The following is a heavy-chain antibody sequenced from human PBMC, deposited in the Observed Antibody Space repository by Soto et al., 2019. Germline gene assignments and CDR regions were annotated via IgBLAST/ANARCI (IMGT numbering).Heavy chain of an antibody. Sequence: QVQLVESGGGVVQPGRSLRLSCAASGFTFSSYGMHWVRQAPGKGLEWVTVISYDGSNKLYADSVKGRFTISRDNSKNTLYLQRNSLGAEDTAVYYCAKEGEYSGSPIFDYWGQGTLVTVSS. D-gene: IGHD1-26*01. J-gene: IGHJ4*02. CDR1: GFTFSSYG. CDR3: AKEGEYSGSPIFDY. CDR2: ISYDGSNK. V-gene: IGHV3-30*18.